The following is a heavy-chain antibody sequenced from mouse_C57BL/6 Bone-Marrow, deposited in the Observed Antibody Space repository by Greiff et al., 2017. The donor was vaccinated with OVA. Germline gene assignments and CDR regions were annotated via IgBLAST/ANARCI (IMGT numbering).Heavy chain of an antibody. J-gene: IGHJ3*01. V-gene: IGHV1-81*01. CDR2: IYPRSGNT. CDR3: ARAAYYSNHVWFAY. D-gene: IGHD2-5*01. Sequence: VQLQESGAELARPGASVKLSCKASGYTFTSYGISWVKQRTGQGLEWIGEIYPRSGNTYYNEKFKGKATLTADKSSSTAYMELRSLTSEDSAVYFCARAAYYSNHVWFAYWGQGTLVTVSA. CDR1: GYTFTSYG.